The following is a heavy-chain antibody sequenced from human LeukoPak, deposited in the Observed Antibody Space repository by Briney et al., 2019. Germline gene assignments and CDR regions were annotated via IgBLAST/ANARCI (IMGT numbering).Heavy chain of an antibody. Sequence: GGSLRLSCAASGFTFSGYSMNWVRQAPGKGLEWVSYISSSSSTIYYADSVKGRFTISRDNSKSTLYLQMDSLRAEDTAVYYCARGHIPGYYFDYWGQGTLVTVSS. V-gene: IGHV3-48*01. J-gene: IGHJ4*02. CDR1: GFTFSGYS. D-gene: IGHD2-21*01. CDR3: ARGHIPGYYFDY. CDR2: ISSSSSTI.